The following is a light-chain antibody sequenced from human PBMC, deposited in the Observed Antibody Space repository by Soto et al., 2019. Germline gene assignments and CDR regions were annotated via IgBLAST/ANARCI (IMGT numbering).Light chain of an antibody. Sequence: DIQMTQSPSTLSASVGDRVTVTCRASQSIGDALAWYQQKPGKAPNLLISKASTLESGVPSRFSGSGSGTEFTLTISSLQPDDFTTYYCQQYYRYLTFGQGTKLGI. V-gene: IGKV1-5*03. CDR3: QQYYRYLT. J-gene: IGKJ2*01. CDR1: QSIGDA. CDR2: KAS.